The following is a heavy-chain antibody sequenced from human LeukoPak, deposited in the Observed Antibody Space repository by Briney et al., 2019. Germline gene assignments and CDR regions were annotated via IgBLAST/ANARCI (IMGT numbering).Heavy chain of an antibody. V-gene: IGHV3-66*01. CDR2: ICSGGST. D-gene: IGHD3-10*01. J-gene: IGHJ6*02. CDR3: ARDVRIVTMVRGVIIPAFYYGMDV. Sequence: GGSLRLSCAASGFTVSSNYMSWVRQAPGKGLEWVSVICSGGSTYYADYVKGRFTISRDNSKNTLYLQMNSLRSEDTAVYYCARDVRIVTMVRGVIIPAFYYGMDVWGQGTTVTVSS. CDR1: GFTVSSNY.